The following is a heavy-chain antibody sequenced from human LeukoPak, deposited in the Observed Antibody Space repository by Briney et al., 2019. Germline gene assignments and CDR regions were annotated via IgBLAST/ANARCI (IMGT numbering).Heavy chain of an antibody. CDR3: ARVTYYYDSSGYSQFDY. V-gene: IGHV3-74*01. CDR1: GFTFSSYW. J-gene: IGHJ4*02. CDR2: INSDGSST. Sequence: GGSLRLSCAAAGFTFSSYWMHWVRQAPGKGLVWVSRINSDGSSTSYADSVKGRFTISRDNAKNTLYLQMNSLRAEDTAVYYCARVTYYYDSSGYSQFDYWGQGTLVTVSS. D-gene: IGHD3-22*01.